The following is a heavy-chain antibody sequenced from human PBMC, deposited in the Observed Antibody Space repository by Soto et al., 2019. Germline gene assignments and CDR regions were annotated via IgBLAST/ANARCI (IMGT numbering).Heavy chain of an antibody. CDR1: VFTFITFS. CDR3: VRGSRRWYDNNWLEK. D-gene: IGHD1-20*01. J-gene: IGHJ4*02. V-gene: IGHV3-64D*06. CDR2: ISSSGSSS. Sequence: VVSLRLSCSSSVFTFITFSIHLFLQAPVNGLEYVSSISSSGSSSIFADSVKGIFTISRDNSKNTLYLQLSSLRPEDTAVYYCVRGSRRWYDNNWLEKWGQGTXVTVS.